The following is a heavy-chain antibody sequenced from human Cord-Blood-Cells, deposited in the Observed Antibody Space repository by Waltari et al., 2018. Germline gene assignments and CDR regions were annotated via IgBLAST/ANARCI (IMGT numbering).Heavy chain of an antibody. CDR2: IWYDGSNK. CDR1: GFTFSSYG. V-gene: IGHV3-33*01. CDR3: ARGNDYGDY. Sequence: QVQLVESGGGVVQPGRSLRLSCEASGFTFSSYGMTWVRPAPGKGLEWVAVIWYDGSNKYYADSVKGRFTISRDNSKNTLYLQMNSLRAEDTAVYYCARGNDYGDYWGQGTLVTVSS. J-gene: IGHJ4*02.